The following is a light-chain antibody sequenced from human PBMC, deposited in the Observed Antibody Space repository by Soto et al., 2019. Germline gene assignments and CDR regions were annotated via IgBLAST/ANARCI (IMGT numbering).Light chain of an antibody. CDR2: GAS. CDR3: QQYGSSPALT. Sequence: EIVLTQSPGTLSLSPGERATLSCRASQSVSSSYLAWYQQKPGQAPRLLIYGASSRATGIPDRFSGSGSGTDVTLTISSLEPEDFGVYYCQQYGSSPALTFGGGTKVEIK. V-gene: IGKV3-20*01. J-gene: IGKJ4*01. CDR1: QSVSSSY.